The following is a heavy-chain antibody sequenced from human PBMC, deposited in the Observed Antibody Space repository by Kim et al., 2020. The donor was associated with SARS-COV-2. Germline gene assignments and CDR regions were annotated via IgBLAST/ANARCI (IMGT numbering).Heavy chain of an antibody. D-gene: IGHD5-12*01. J-gene: IGHJ4*02. Sequence: DSGKGRFTISRDNSKNTLYLQMNSLRAEDTAVYYCAKDRVAGIVATIPGDWGQGTLVTVSS. CDR3: AKDRVAGIVATIPGD. V-gene: IGHV3-23*01.